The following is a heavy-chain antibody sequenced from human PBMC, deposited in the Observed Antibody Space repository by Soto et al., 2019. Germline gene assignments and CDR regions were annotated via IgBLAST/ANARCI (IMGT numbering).Heavy chain of an antibody. J-gene: IGHJ5*02. Sequence: SETLSLTCTVSGDAIYIGGYYWTWIRQHPGKGLEWIGYIYHTGKTYYNPSLESRVTMSVDTSKNQFSLKLASVTAADTAVYYCAREGSSTANWIDPWGQGTPVTVSS. D-gene: IGHD2-2*01. CDR1: GDAIYIGGYY. CDR2: IYHTGKT. CDR3: AREGSSTANWIDP. V-gene: IGHV4-31*03.